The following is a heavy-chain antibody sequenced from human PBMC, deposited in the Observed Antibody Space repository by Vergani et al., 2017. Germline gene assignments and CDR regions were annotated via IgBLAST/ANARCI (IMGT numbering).Heavy chain of an antibody. CDR1: GFIFITYA. J-gene: IGHJ6*02. Sequence: EVQLLESGGDLVQPGGSLRLSCTASGFIFITYAMSWVRQAPGKGPEWVSGISASGAPTYYADSVKGRVTISRDNSKNTLYLQMNSLRAEDTAVYYCARDRALWFGELRNGMDVWGQGTTVTVSS. D-gene: IGHD3-10*01. CDR3: ARDRALWFGELRNGMDV. CDR2: ISASGAPT. V-gene: IGHV3-23*01.